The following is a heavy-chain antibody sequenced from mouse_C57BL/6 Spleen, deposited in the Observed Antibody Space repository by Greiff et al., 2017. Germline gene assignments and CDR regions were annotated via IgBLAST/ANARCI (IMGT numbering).Heavy chain of an antibody. V-gene: IGHV14-3*01. D-gene: IGHD4-1*01. CDR2: IDPANGNT. J-gene: IGHJ2*01. CDR1: GFNFKNSY. Sequence: VQLQQSVAELVRPGASVKLSCTASGFNFKNSYMHWVKQRPEQGLEWIGRIDPANGNTKYAPKFQGKATITADTSSNTAYLQLRSLTSEDTAIYYCARLDWEDFDDWGQGTTLTVSS. CDR3: ARLDWEDFDD.